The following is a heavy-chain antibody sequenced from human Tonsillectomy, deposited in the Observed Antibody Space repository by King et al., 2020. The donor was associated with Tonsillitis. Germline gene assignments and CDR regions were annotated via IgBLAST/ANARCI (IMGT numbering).Heavy chain of an antibody. J-gene: IGHJ4*02. CDR3: ARVSGSGSYYNPFDY. CDR1: GACFSEYY. D-gene: IGHD3-10*01. Sequence: VQLQQWGAGLLKPSETLSLTCAVYGACFSEYYWSWIRQAPGKGLEWIGDITHTGRTNCNPSLRIRVTISVDTSMTLFSLRLSSVTAADTAVYYCARVSGSGSYYNPFDYWGQGTLVTVSS. V-gene: IGHV4-34*01. CDR2: ITHTGRT.